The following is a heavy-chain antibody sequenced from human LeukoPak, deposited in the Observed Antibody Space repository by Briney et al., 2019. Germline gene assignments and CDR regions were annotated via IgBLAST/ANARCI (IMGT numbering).Heavy chain of an antibody. Sequence: GGSLRLSCAASGFTFDEYGMSWVRQAPGKGLEWVSGINWNGGSTGYADSVKGRFTISRDNAKNSLYLQMNSLRAEDTALYYCARMDIVVVPAAIGDYFDYWGQGTLVTVSS. D-gene: IGHD2-2*02. CDR2: INWNGGST. CDR3: ARMDIVVVPAAIGDYFDY. J-gene: IGHJ4*02. V-gene: IGHV3-20*04. CDR1: GFTFDEYG.